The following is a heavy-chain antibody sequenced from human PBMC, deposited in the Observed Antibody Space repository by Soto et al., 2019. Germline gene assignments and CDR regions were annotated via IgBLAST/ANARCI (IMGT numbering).Heavy chain of an antibody. J-gene: IGHJ6*02. Sequence: SETLSLTCTVSGGSISSYYWSWIRQPPGKGLEWIGYIYYSGSTNYNPSLKSRVTISVDTSKNQFSLKLSSVTAADTAVYYCARREGISLDVWGQGTTVTVSS. CDR2: IYYSGST. V-gene: IGHV4-59*08. D-gene: IGHD2-2*01. CDR1: GGSISSYY. CDR3: ARREGISLDV.